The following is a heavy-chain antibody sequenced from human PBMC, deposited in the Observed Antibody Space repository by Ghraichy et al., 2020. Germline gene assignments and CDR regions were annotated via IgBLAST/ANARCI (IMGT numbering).Heavy chain of an antibody. Sequence: SETLSLTCAVSGGSVSSGSYFWNWIRQTPGQGLEWIGYIYYRGSAHHNPSLKSRVTISVDTSKNQFSLKLSSVTAADSAVYYCARATNPNYYSYYGVTSGAKGPRSPSP. CDR1: GGSVSSGSYF. J-gene: IGHJ6*02. V-gene: IGHV4-61*01. CDR3: ARATNPNYYSYYGVTS. CDR2: IYYRGSA. D-gene: IGHD2-8*01.